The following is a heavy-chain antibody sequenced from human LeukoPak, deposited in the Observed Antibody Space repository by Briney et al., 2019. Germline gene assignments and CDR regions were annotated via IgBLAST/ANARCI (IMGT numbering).Heavy chain of an antibody. CDR3: WTSSRYGFDY. CDR2: IYYTGST. Sequence: SETLSLTCAVYGGSFSGYYWSWIRQPPGKGLEWIGSIYYTGSTYYNPSLKSRVTISVDMSKNQFSLKLSSVTAADTAVYYCWTSSRYGFDYWGQGTLVTVSS. D-gene: IGHD5-18*01. V-gene: IGHV4-34*01. J-gene: IGHJ4*02. CDR1: GGSFSGYY.